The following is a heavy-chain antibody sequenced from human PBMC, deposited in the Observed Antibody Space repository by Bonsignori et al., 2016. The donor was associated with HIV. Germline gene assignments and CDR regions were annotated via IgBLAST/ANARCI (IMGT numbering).Heavy chain of an antibody. D-gene: IGHD2/OR15-2a*01. Sequence: VRQMPGKGAGVGRFIGNKAYGGTPEYAASVKGRFTISRDDSKSIAYLQMNSLRTEDTAVYYCTGNPWADYWGQGTLVTVSS. J-gene: IGHJ4*02. CDR3: TGNPWADY. V-gene: IGHV3-49*02. CDR2: GNKAYGGTP.